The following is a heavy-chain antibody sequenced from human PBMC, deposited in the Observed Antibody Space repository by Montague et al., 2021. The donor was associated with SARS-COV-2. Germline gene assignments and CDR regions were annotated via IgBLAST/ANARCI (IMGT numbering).Heavy chain of an antibody. CDR2: INHGGST. V-gene: IGHV4-34*01. CDR1: GGSFSGNY. J-gene: IGHJ6*03. D-gene: IGHD3-10*01. Sequence: SETLSLTCAVYGGSFSGNYWNWIRQPPGKGLEWIGKINHGGSTNYNPSLKSRLTISADTSKNQFSLKLTSVAAADTAVYYCARLRDGVVPSPILGVGPYYSYYYMDVWGKGTTVTVSS. CDR3: ARLRDGVVPSPILGVGPYYSYYYMDV.